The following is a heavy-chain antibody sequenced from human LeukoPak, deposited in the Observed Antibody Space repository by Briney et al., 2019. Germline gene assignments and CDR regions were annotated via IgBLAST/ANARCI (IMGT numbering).Heavy chain of an antibody. J-gene: IGHJ4*02. V-gene: IGHV3-21*01. CDR2: ISSSSSYI. Sequence: GGSLRLSCAASGFTFSSYSMNWVRQAPGKGLEWVSSISSSSSYIYYADPVKGRFTISRDNAKNSLYLQMNSLRAEDTAVYYCARVVSGSNPDYWGQGTLVTVSS. D-gene: IGHD3-16*02. CDR1: GFTFSSYS. CDR3: ARVVSGSNPDY.